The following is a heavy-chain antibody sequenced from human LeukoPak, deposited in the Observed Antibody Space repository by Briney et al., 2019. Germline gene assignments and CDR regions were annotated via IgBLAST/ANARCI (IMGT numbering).Heavy chain of an antibody. V-gene: IGHV3-30*02. J-gene: IGHJ4*02. CDR2: IRSDGYHT. Sequence: PGVSLRLSCGASGFIFDTHDMHWVRQAPGKGLEWVAFIRSDGYHTYYADSVKGRFTITRDNSKNTLYLQMNSLRAEDTAVYYCAKDYYDSSGYLSFFDYWGQGTLVTVSS. CDR3: AKDYYDSSGYLSFFDY. CDR1: GFIFDTHD. D-gene: IGHD3-22*01.